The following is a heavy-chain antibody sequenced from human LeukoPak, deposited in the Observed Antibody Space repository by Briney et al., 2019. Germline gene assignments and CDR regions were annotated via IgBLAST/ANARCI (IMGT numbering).Heavy chain of an antibody. J-gene: IGHJ5*02. Sequence: GGSLRLSCAASGFSFSTYWMAWLRQAPGKGLEWVANINPGGSEKYYVDSVKGRFTISRDDAKTSLYLQMDSLRAEATAVYSCARWGFAYTIDQWGQGTLVTVSS. CDR1: GFSFSTYW. CDR2: INPGGSEK. V-gene: IGHV3-7*01. CDR3: ARWGFAYTIDQ. D-gene: IGHD2-21*01.